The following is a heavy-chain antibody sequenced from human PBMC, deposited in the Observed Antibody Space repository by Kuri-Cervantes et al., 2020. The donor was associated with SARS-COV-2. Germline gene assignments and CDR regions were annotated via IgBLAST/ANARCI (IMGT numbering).Heavy chain of an antibody. Sequence: ASVKVSCKASGYTFTTYGISWVRQAPGQGLEWMGWISTYNGNTNYAQILQGRVTMTTDTSTSTAYMELRSLRSFDTAVYYCARSHTLYGGNSSPWDYWGQGTLVTDSS. CDR3: ARSHTLYGGNSSPWDY. V-gene: IGHV1-18*01. J-gene: IGHJ4*02. CDR2: ISTYNGNT. CDR1: GYTFTTYG. D-gene: IGHD4-23*01.